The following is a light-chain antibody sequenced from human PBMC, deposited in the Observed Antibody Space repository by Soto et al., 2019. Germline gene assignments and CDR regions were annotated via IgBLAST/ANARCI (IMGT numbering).Light chain of an antibody. CDR2: GAS. Sequence: VMSQSASTLSVTPEERATLSCRASQSVSSNLAWYQQKPGQAPRLLIYGASTRATGIPARFSGSGSGTEFTLTISSLQSEDFAVYYCQQYNNWPPWTFGQGTKVDIK. CDR3: QQYNNWPPWT. J-gene: IGKJ1*01. CDR1: QSVSSN. V-gene: IGKV3-15*01.